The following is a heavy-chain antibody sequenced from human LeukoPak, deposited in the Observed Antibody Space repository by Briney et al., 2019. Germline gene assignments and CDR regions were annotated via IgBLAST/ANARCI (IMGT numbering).Heavy chain of an antibody. CDR2: ISYDGSNK. D-gene: IGHD6-19*01. Sequence: GGSLRLSCAGSGFTFSSYAMHWVRQAPGKGLEWVAVISYDGSNKYYADSVKGRFTISRDNSKNTLYLQMNSLRAEDTAVYYCARVGDSGAVAHGMDVWGQGTTVTVSS. V-gene: IGHV3-30-3*01. CDR3: ARVGDSGAVAHGMDV. J-gene: IGHJ6*02. CDR1: GFTFSSYA.